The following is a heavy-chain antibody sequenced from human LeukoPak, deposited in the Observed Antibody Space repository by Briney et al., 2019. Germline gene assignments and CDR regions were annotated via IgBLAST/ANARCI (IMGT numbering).Heavy chain of an antibody. Sequence: PGGSLRLSCAASGFTFSSYAMSWVRQAPGKGLEWVSAISGSGGSTYYADSVKGRFTISRDNSKNTLYLQMNSLRAEDTAVYYRARVGGYNWNVPLFDYWGQGTLVTVSS. D-gene: IGHD1-1*01. V-gene: IGHV3-23*01. J-gene: IGHJ4*02. CDR3: ARVGGYNWNVPLFDY. CDR1: GFTFSSYA. CDR2: ISGSGGST.